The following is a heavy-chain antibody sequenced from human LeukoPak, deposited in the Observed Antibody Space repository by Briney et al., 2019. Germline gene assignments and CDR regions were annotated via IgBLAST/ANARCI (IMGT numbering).Heavy chain of an antibody. CDR1: GYTFTSYG. V-gene: IGHV1-18*01. J-gene: IGHJ5*02. D-gene: IGHD4-11*01. CDR2: ISAYNGNT. CDR3: ARGRDYSNSVAANNWFDP. Sequence: ASVKVSCKASGYTFTSYGISWVRQAPGQGLEWMGWISAYNGNTNYAQKLQGRVTMTTDTSTSTAYMELRSLRSDDTAVYYCARGRDYSNSVAANNWFDPWDQGTLVTVSS.